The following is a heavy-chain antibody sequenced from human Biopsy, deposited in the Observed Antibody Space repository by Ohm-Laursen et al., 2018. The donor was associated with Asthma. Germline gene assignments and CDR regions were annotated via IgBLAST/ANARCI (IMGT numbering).Heavy chain of an antibody. Sequence: ASVKISCNASGYNFISFAIHWVRQAPGQRLEWMGWVNTGNGDTKYSQKFQGRVTITRDTSASTAYMELRSLRSEDTATYYCARTYYDFLTGQVKDVFGVWGQGTMVTVSS. CDR1: GYNFISFA. D-gene: IGHD3-9*01. CDR3: ARTYYDFLTGQVKDVFGV. J-gene: IGHJ3*01. V-gene: IGHV1-3*04. CDR2: VNTGNGDT.